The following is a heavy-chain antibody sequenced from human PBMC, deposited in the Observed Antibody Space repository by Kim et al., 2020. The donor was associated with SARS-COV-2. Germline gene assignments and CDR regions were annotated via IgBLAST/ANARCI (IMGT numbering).Heavy chain of an antibody. J-gene: IGHJ4*02. Sequence: DAVKGRFTHSRDNSKNTLYLQMNSLRAEDTAVYYCAKEGGVGLELRGFDYWGQGTLVTVSS. CDR3: AKEGGVGLELRGFDY. D-gene: IGHD1-7*01. V-gene: IGHV3-30*02.